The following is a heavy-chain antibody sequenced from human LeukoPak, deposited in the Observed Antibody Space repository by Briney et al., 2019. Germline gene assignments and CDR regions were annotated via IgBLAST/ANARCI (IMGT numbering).Heavy chain of an antibody. J-gene: IGHJ4*02. Sequence: MPSETLSLTCTVSGGSTSSGDYYWSWIRQPPGKGLEWIGYIYYSGSTYYNPSLKSRVTISVDTSKNQFSLKLSSVTAADTAVYYCARECGSDCYIDYWGQGTLVTVSS. D-gene: IGHD2-21*01. CDR1: GGSTSSGDYY. V-gene: IGHV4-30-4*08. CDR3: ARECGSDCYIDY. CDR2: IYYSGST.